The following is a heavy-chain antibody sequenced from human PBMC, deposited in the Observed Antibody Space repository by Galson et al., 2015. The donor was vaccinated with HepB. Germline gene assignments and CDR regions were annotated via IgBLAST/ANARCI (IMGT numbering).Heavy chain of an antibody. CDR3: ASGVGTIRYNWNDASSAFDI. CDR2: IIPIFGTA. D-gene: IGHD1-1*01. Sequence: SVKVSCKASGGTFSSYAISWVRQAPGQGLEWMGGIIPIFGTANYAQKFQGRVTITADESTSTAYMELSSLRSEDTAVYYCASGVGTIRYNWNDASSAFDIWGQGTMVTVSS. CDR1: GGTFSSYA. J-gene: IGHJ3*02. V-gene: IGHV1-69*13.